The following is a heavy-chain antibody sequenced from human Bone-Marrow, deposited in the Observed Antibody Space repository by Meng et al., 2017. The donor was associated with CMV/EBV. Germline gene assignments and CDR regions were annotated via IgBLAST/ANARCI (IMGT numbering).Heavy chain of an antibody. CDR1: GYTFTSYD. CDR3: ARGRSSSWSDWFDP. J-gene: IGHJ5*02. CDR2: MNPNSGNT. V-gene: IGHV1-8*01. D-gene: IGHD6-6*01. Sequence: ASVKVSCKASGYTFTSYDINWVRQATGQGLEWMGWMNPNSGNTGYAQKFQGRVTMTRNTSISTAYMELSSLRSEDTAVYYCARGRSSSWSDWFDPWGQGTRVTGYS.